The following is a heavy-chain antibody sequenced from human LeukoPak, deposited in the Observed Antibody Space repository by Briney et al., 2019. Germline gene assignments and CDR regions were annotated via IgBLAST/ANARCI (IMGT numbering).Heavy chain of an antibody. J-gene: IGHJ6*03. CDR2: IDDSGNT. V-gene: IGHV4-59*01. Sequence: PSETLSLTCLVSRGSLKRSYWTWIRQAPGKGLEWIGDIDDSGNTNYTTSLKSRVTISLDTSKNQFSLRVTSVTAADRGLYFCARDSSPAALPYMDAWGKGTTVTVSS. CDR3: ARDSSPAALPYMDA. CDR1: RGSLKRSY. D-gene: IGHD2-2*01.